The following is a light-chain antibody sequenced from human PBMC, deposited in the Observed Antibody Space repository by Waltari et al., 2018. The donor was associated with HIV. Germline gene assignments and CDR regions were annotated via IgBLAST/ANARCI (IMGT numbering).Light chain of an antibody. Sequence: DIVMTQSPDSLAVSLGERATINCKSSPSVLYSSNNKNYLTWYQQKPGQPPKLLIYCASTRETGVPDRFSGSGSGTDFTLTISSLQAEDVAVYYCQQCYSSPFTFGPGTKVDIK. CDR2: CAS. CDR1: PSVLYSSNNKNY. J-gene: IGKJ3*01. V-gene: IGKV4-1*01. CDR3: QQCYSSPFT.